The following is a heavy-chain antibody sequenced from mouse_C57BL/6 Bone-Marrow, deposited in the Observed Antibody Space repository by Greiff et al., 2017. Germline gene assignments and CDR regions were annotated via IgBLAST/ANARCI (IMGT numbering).Heavy chain of an antibody. CDR2: IDPSDSYT. D-gene: IGHD1-1*01. J-gene: IGHJ2*01. Sequence: QVQLQQPGAELVRPGTSVKLSCKASGYTFTSYWMPWVKQRPGQGLEWIGVIDPSDSYTNYNQKFKGKATLTVDTSSSTAYMQLSSLTSEDSAVYYCARAFSTVVAVDYWGQGTTLTVSS. CDR1: GYTFTSYW. CDR3: ARAFSTVVAVDY. V-gene: IGHV1-59*01.